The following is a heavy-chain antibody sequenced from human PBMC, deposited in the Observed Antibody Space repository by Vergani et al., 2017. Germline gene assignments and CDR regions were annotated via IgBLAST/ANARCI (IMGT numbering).Heavy chain of an antibody. D-gene: IGHD2-15*01. CDR1: GYSFSSYD. CDR3: AMVAPSNSEVTPTAFDV. V-gene: IGHV1-8*01. J-gene: IGHJ3*01. Sequence: QVQLVQSGAEVKKPGASVKVSCRASGYSFSSYDISWVRQATGQGLEWMGWMNPNSGTTGYAQKFQDRVTMTADTSTNTAYMELRSLRSDDTAVYFCAMVAPSNSEVTPTAFDVWGQGTMVTVSS. CDR2: MNPNSGTT.